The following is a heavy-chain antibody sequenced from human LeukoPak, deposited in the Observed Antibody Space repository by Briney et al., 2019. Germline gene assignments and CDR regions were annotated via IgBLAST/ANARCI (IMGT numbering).Heavy chain of an antibody. CDR2: INPASGST. J-gene: IGHJ3*01. CDR1: GYTFTDFY. Sequence: ASVQVFCKASGYTFTDFYIHWVRQAPGQGPEWMGWINPASGSTNYAQFFQGRVTMTRDTSISTGYMDLSSLRSDDTAIYYCTRYKGGSAFDVWGQGTMVTVSS. CDR3: TRYKGGSAFDV. D-gene: IGHD1-14*01. V-gene: IGHV1-2*02.